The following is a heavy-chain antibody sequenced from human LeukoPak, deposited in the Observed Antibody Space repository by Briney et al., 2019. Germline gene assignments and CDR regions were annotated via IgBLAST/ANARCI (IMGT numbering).Heavy chain of an antibody. CDR3: ARGELGYCSGGSCYDVVSYFDY. CDR2: ISWNSGSI. Sequence: GRSLRLSCAASGFTFDDYAMHWVRQAPVKGLEWVSGISWNSGSIGYADSVKGRFTISRDNAKNSLYLQMNSLRAEDTALYYCARGELGYCSGGSCYDVVSYFDYWGQGTLVTVSS. CDR1: GFTFDDYA. D-gene: IGHD2-15*01. V-gene: IGHV3-9*01. J-gene: IGHJ4*02.